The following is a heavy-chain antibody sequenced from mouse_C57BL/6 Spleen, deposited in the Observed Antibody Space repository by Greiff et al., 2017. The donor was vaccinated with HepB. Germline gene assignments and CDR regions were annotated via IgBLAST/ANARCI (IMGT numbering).Heavy chain of an antibody. D-gene: IGHD2-1*01. V-gene: IGHV3-6*01. CDR1: GYSITSGYY. CDR2: ISYDGSN. CDR3: ASRLLRGFAY. J-gene: IGHJ3*01. Sequence: EVQLQESGPGLVKPSQSLSLTCSVTGYSITSGYYWNWIRQFPGNKLEWMGYISYDGSNNYNPSLKNRISITRDTSKNQFFLKLNSVTTEDTATYYCASRLLRGFAYWGQGTLVTVSA.